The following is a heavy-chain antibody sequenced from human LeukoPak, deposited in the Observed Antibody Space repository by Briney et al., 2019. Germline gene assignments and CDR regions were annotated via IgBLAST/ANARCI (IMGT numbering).Heavy chain of an antibody. D-gene: IGHD6-19*01. CDR1: GGSFSGYY. V-gene: IGHV4-59*12. CDR2: IYYSGST. J-gene: IGHJ3*02. Sequence: SETLSLTCAVYGGSFSGYYWSWIRQPPGKGLEWIGYIYYSGSTNYNPSLKSRVTISVDTSKKQFSLKLSYVTAADTAVYYCARESLIAVAEVNPIDAFDIWGQGTMVTVSS. CDR3: ARESLIAVAEVNPIDAFDI.